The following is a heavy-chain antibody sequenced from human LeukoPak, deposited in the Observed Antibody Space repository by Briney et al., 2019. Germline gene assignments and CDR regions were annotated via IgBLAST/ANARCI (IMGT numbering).Heavy chain of an antibody. D-gene: IGHD4-11*01. J-gene: IGHJ6*03. CDR3: AKDRIYSNYGYYMDV. CDR1: GFTFSSYG. Sequence: GGSLRLSCAASGFTFSSYGMHWVRQAPGKGLEWAAVISYDGSNKYYADSVKGRFTISRDNPKNTLYLQMNSLRDEDTAVFYCAKDRIYSNYGYYMDVWGKGTTVTVSS. CDR2: ISYDGSNK. V-gene: IGHV3-30*18.